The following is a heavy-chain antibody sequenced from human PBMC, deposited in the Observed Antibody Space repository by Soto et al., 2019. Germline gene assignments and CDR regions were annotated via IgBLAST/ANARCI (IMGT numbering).Heavy chain of an antibody. Sequence: SETLSLTCTVSGGAISSYYWSWIRQPPGKGLEWIGYIYYSGSTNYNPSLKSRVTISVDTSKNQFSLKLSSVTAADTAVYYCARVPIMITFGGVIVNNAFDIWGQGTMVTVS. J-gene: IGHJ3*02. CDR3: ARVPIMITFGGVIVNNAFDI. D-gene: IGHD3-16*02. CDR1: GGAISSYY. V-gene: IGHV4-59*01. CDR2: IYYSGST.